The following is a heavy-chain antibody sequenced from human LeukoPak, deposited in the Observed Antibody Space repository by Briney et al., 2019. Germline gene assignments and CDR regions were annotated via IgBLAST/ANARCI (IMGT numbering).Heavy chain of an antibody. CDR1: GGSFSGYY. CDR3: ARHISTITMIVVVISDAFDI. V-gene: IGHV4-34*01. CDR2: INHSGST. Sequence: SETLSLTCAVYGGSFSGYYWSWIRQPPGKGLEWIGEINHSGSTNYNPSLKSRVTISVDTSKNQFSLKLSSVTAADTAVYYCARHISTITMIVVVISDAFDIWGQGTMVTVSS. J-gene: IGHJ3*02. D-gene: IGHD3-22*01.